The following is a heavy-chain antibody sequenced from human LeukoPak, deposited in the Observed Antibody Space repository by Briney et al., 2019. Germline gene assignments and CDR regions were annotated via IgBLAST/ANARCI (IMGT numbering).Heavy chain of an antibody. CDR1: GGSITSSSYY. D-gene: IGHD6-13*01. V-gene: IGHV4-39*01. J-gene: IGHJ4*02. Sequence: PSETLSLTCTVSGGSITSSSYYWGWVRQPPGKGLEWIGSIFYSGSTYYNPSLKSRVTISVDPSKTQFSLKLSSVTAADTAVYYCAKQQLVRCFDYWGQGTLVTVSS. CDR3: AKQQLVRCFDY. CDR2: IFYSGST.